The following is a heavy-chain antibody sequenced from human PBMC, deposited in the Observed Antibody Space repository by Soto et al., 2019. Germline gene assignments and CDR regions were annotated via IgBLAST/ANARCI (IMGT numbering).Heavy chain of an antibody. J-gene: IGHJ6*02. CDR3: ARDRGYDAHDYYYNAMDV. CDR2: IRGFSPYT. Sequence: GGSLRLSCVAYGFTFRTYTMNWVRQATGKALEWVSGIRGFSPYTFYSESVKGRFTISRDNAKNSLYLQMNSLRAEDTAVYYCARDRGYDAHDYYYNAMDVWGQGTTVTVSS. V-gene: IGHV3-21*01. D-gene: IGHD2-15*01. CDR1: GFTFRTYT.